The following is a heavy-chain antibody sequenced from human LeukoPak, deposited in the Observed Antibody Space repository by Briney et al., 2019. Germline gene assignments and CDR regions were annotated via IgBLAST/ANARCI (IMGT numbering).Heavy chain of an antibody. V-gene: IGHV1-24*01. CDR2: FDPEDGET. Sequence: ASVKVSCKVSGYTLTELSMHWVRQAPGKGLEWMGGFDPEDGETIYAQKFQGRVTMTEDTSTDTAYMELSSLRSEDTAVYCCATAFLEWPPAFDPWGQGTLVTVSS. CDR3: ATAFLEWPPAFDP. D-gene: IGHD3-3*02. CDR1: GYTLTELS. J-gene: IGHJ5*02.